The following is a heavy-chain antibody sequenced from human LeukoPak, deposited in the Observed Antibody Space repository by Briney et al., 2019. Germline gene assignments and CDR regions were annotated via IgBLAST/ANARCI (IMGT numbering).Heavy chain of an antibody. D-gene: IGHD1-26*01. CDR2: ISGGGGST. J-gene: IGHJ3*02. V-gene: IGHV3-23*01. CDR1: GFIFSNYA. Sequence: PGGSLRLSCVASGFIFSNYAMSWVRQAPGKGLEWVSAISGGGGSTYYADSVKGRSTISKDISKSTLYVQMNSLRADDTAVYYCARAYSGSLTTFDIWGQGTVVTVSS. CDR3: ARAYSGSLTTFDI.